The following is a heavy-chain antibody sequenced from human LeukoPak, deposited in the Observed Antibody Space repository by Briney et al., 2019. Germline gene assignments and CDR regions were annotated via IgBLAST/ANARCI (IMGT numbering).Heavy chain of an antibody. CDR1: GFTFSSYW. CDR3: ARVLTWNDVSVDAFDI. Sequence: GGSLRLPCAASGFTFSSYWMSWVRQAPGKGLEWVANIKQDGSEKYYVDSVKGRFTISRDNAKNSLYLQMNSLRAEDTAVYYCARVLTWNDVSVDAFDIWGQGTMVTVSS. CDR2: IKQDGSEK. J-gene: IGHJ3*02. D-gene: IGHD1-1*01. V-gene: IGHV3-7*01.